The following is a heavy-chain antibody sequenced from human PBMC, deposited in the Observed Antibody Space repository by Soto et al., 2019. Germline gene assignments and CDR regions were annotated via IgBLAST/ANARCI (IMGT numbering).Heavy chain of an antibody. CDR1: GGTFSSYA. J-gene: IGHJ6*02. V-gene: IGHV1-69*12. Sequence: QVQLVQSGAEVKKPGSSVKVSCKASGGTFSSYAISWVRQAPGEGLEWMGGIIPIFGTADYAQQFQGRVTMTADESTSTAYMELSSLRSEDTAVYYCAKHYDNWDYYCGMDVWGQGTTVTVSS. CDR3: AKHYDNWDYYCGMDV. CDR2: IIPIFGTA. D-gene: IGHD3-22*01.